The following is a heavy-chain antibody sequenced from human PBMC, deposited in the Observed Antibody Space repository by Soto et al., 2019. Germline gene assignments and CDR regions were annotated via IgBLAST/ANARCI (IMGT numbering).Heavy chain of an antibody. Sequence: GGSLRLSCAASGFTFSSYAMSWVRQAPGKGLEWVSAISGSGGSTYYADSVKGRFTISRDNSKNTLYLQMNSLRAEDTAVYYCAKDAPYYDCSGYYYSPGYFDYWGQGTLVTVSS. D-gene: IGHD3-22*01. J-gene: IGHJ4*02. CDR3: AKDAPYYDCSGYYYSPGYFDY. V-gene: IGHV3-23*01. CDR2: ISGSGGST. CDR1: GFTFSSYA.